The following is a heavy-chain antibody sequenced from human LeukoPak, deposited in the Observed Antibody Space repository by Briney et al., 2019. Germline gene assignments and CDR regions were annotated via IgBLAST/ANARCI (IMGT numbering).Heavy chain of an antibody. CDR2: IKSKTDGGTT. CDR1: GFTLSNAW. J-gene: IGHJ4*02. V-gene: IGHV3-15*01. CDR3: TTDRGIAARPLFDF. D-gene: IGHD6-6*01. Sequence: PGESLRLSCAASGFTLSNAWMGWVRQAPGKGLEWIGRIKSKTDGGTTDYAAPVKGRFTISRDDSKNTLYLQLNGLKSDDTAEYYCTTDRGIAARPLFDFWGQGILVTVSS.